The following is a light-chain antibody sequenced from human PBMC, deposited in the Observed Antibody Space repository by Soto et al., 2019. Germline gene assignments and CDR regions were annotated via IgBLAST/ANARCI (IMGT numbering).Light chain of an antibody. CDR1: SSDVGGYNY. CDR2: DVS. V-gene: IGLV2-14*01. CDR3: SSYTSSSTPVV. J-gene: IGLJ2*01. Sequence: QSALTQPASVSGSPGQSITISCTGTSSDVGGYNYVSWYQQHPGKAPKLMIYDVSNRPSGVSNRFSGSKSGNTASLTISGLQAEDQADYYCSSYTSSSTPVVLGRGTQLPVL.